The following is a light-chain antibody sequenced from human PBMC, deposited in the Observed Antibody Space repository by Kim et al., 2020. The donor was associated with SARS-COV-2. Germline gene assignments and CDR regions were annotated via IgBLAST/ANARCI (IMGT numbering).Light chain of an antibody. V-gene: IGKV3-20*01. CDR1: QSLSTSY. Sequence: SPGERATLSCRASQSLSTSYLAWYQLKPGQAPSLLIYGASTRATGIPNRFSGSGSGTDFTLTISRLEPEDFAMYYCQQYRSSQATFGGGTKVDIK. CDR2: GAS. CDR3: QQYRSSQAT. J-gene: IGKJ4*01.